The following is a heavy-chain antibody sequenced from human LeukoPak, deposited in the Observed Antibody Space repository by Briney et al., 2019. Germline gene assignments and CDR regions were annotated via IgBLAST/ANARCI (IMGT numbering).Heavy chain of an antibody. V-gene: IGHV4-34*01. CDR3: ARGHSPCSSTSCYTSYYYYYTDV. CDR1: GGSFSGYY. CDR2: INHSGST. Sequence: SETLSLTSAVYGGSFSGYYWSWIRQPPGKGLEWIGEINHSGSTNYNPSLKSRVTISVDTSKNQFSLKLSSVTAADKAVYYCARGHSPCSSTSCYTSYYYYYTDVWGKGTTVTVSS. J-gene: IGHJ6*03. D-gene: IGHD2-2*02.